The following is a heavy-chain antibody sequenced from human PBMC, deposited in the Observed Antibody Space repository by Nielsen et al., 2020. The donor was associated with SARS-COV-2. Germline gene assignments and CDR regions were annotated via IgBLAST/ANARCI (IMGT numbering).Heavy chain of an antibody. J-gene: IGHJ6*03. CDR2: IDPSDSYT. D-gene: IGHD2-2*01. CDR3: AREARSCSSTSCIRRYYYYYMDV. Sequence: VRQAPGKGLEWMGRIDPSDSYTNYSPSFQGHVTISADKSISTAYLQWSSLKASDTAMYYCAREARSCSSTSCIRRYYYYYMDVWGKGTTVTVSS. V-gene: IGHV5-10-1*01.